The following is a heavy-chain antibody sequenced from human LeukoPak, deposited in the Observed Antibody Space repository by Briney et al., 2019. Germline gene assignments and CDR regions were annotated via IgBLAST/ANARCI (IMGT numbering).Heavy chain of an antibody. V-gene: IGHV3-48*04. CDR2: ISSSSSTI. J-gene: IGHJ4*02. Sequence: GGSLRLSCAASGFTFSSYSMNWVRQAPGKGLEWVSYISSSSSTIYYADSVKGRFTISRDNAKNSLYLQMNSLRAEDTAVYYCARESVDTAMVNFDYWGQGTLVTVSS. CDR3: ARESVDTAMVNFDY. D-gene: IGHD5-18*01. CDR1: GFTFSSYS.